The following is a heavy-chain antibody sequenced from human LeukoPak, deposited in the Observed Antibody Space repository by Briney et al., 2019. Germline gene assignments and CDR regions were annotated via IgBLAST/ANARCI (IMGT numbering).Heavy chain of an antibody. V-gene: IGHV4-34*01. CDR3: ARGWGITMIVVVAAYFDY. Sequence: PSETLSLTCAVYGGSFSGYYWSWIRQPPGKGLEWIGYIYHDGSTYYNPSLKSRVTISVDRSKNQFSLKLSSVTAADTAVYYCARGWGITMIVVVAAYFDYWGQGTLVTVSS. J-gene: IGHJ4*02. D-gene: IGHD3-22*01. CDR1: GGSFSGYY. CDR2: IYHDGST.